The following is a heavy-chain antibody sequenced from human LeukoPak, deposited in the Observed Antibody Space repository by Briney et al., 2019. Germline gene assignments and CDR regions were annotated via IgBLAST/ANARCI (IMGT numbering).Heavy chain of an antibody. CDR2: INHSGST. CDR3: ARVINYRYYYGMDV. CDR1: GGSFSGYY. V-gene: IGHV4-34*01. D-gene: IGHD4-11*01. Sequence: SETLSLTCAVYGGSFSGYYWGWIRQPPGKGLEWIGEINHSGSTNYNPSLKSRVTISVDTSKNQFSLKLSSVTAADTAVYYCARVINYRYYYGMDVWGQGTTVTVSS. J-gene: IGHJ6*02.